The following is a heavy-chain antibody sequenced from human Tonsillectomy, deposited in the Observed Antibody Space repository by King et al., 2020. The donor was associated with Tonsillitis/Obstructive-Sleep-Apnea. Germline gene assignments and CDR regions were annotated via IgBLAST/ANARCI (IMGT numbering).Heavy chain of an antibody. CDR2: IWYDGSNK. CDR1: GFTFSSYG. J-gene: IGHJ4*02. CDR3: ARKGYSSGWYYFDY. D-gene: IGHD6-19*01. V-gene: IGHV3-33*01. Sequence: VQLVESGGGVVQPGRSLRLSCATSGFTFSSYGMYWVRQAPGKGLEWGAVIWYDGSNKYYADSVKGRFTISRDNSKNTLYLQMNSLRAEDTAVYYCARKGYSSGWYYFDYWGQGTLVTVSS.